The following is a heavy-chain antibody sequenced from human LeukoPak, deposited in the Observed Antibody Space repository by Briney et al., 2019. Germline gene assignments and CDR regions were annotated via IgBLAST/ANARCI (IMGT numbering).Heavy chain of an antibody. J-gene: IGHJ4*02. Sequence: GGSLRLSCAASGFTFSSYGMHWVRQAPGKGPEWVAVIWYDGSNKYYADSVKGRFTISRDNSKNTLYLQMNSLRAEDTAVYYCARGYNWNYETPTGYWGQGTLVTVSS. V-gene: IGHV3-33*01. CDR3: ARGYNWNYETPTGY. CDR1: GFTFSSYG. D-gene: IGHD1-7*01. CDR2: IWYDGSNK.